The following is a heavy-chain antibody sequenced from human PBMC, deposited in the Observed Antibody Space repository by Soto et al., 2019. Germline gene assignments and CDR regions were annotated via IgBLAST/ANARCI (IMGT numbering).Heavy chain of an antibody. CDR3: AATDAYGDYGGMSAFDI. Sequence: PGGSLRLSCAASGFTLSDYYMSWIRQAPGKGLEWVSYISSSGSTIYYADSVKGRFTISRGNAKNSLYLQMNSLRAEDTAVYYCAATDAYGDYGGMSAFDIWGQGTMVTVSS. D-gene: IGHD4-17*01. CDR1: GFTLSDYY. CDR2: ISSSGSTI. V-gene: IGHV3-11*01. J-gene: IGHJ3*02.